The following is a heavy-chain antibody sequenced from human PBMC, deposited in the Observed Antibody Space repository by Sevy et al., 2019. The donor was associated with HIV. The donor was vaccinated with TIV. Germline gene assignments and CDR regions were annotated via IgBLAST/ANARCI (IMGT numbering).Heavy chain of an antibody. CDR2: IHEDGSEK. CDR1: EFTFANYW. Sequence: GGSLRLSCAASEFTFANYWMTWVRQAPGKGLEWVANIHEDGSEKNYVDSVKGRFTISRDNSRNTLYLQMQSLRADDTAVYFCARDPHSVPHWGSFDSWGQGTLVTVSS. D-gene: IGHD3-16*01. CDR3: ARDPHSVPHWGSFDS. V-gene: IGHV3-7*01. J-gene: IGHJ4*02.